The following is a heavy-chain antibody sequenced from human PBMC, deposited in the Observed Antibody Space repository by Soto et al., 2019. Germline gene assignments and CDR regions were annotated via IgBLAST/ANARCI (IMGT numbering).Heavy chain of an antibody. CDR1: GFTFSSYA. V-gene: IGHV3-30-3*01. J-gene: IGHJ4*02. Sequence: GGSLRLSCAASGFTFSSYAMHWVRQAPGKGLEWVAVISYDGSNKYYADSVKGRFTISRDNSKNTLYLQMNSLRAEDTAVYYCARDGRSPLGYCSSTSCRPFDYWGQGTLVTVSS. CDR3: ARDGRSPLGYCSSTSCRPFDY. D-gene: IGHD2-2*01. CDR2: ISYDGSNK.